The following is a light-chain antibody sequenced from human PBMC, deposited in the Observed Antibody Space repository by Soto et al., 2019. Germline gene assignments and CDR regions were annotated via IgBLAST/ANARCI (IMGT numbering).Light chain of an antibody. V-gene: IGKV3-20*01. CDR3: QQYGSSRFT. CDR1: QSISSSY. J-gene: IGKJ3*01. CDR2: GAS. Sequence: EIVLTQSPGTLSLSPGERATLSCRASQSISSSYLAWYQQKPGPAPRLLVYGASIRATGIPDRFSGSGSGTDFTLTISRLEPEDFAVYYCQQYGSSRFTFGPGTKVDIK.